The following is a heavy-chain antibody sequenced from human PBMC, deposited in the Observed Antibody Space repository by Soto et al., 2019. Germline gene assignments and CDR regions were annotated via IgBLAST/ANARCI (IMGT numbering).Heavy chain of an antibody. CDR1: GASISGSSYY. D-gene: IGHD6-6*01. CDR2: VYDSGTT. Sequence: QLQLQESGPRLVEPSETLSHTCTVSGASISGSSYYWGWIRQAPGKGLEWIGNVYDSGTTYYNPSLKSRVTISVDTSNNQFSLKLSSVTAADTAVYYCARQPYRSIAAMVWGQGTQVTVSS. J-gene: IGHJ4*02. CDR3: ARQPYRSIAAMV. V-gene: IGHV4-39*01.